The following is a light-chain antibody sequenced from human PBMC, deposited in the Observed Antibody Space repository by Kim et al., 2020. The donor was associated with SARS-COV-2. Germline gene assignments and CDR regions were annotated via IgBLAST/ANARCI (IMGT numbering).Light chain of an antibody. CDR3: SSGDSNGYVL. J-gene: IGLJ2*01. CDR1: SLRSYY. V-gene: IGLV3-19*01. CDR2: GKN. Sequence: SSELTQDPAVSVALGQTVRITCQGDSLRSYYASWYQQKPGQAPIVVISGKNNRPSGIPDRFSGSSSGNTASLTITGAQAEDEADYCCSSGDSNGYVLFGGGTKVTVL.